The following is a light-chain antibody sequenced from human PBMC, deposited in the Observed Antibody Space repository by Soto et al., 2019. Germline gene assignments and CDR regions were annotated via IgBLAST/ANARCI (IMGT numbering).Light chain of an antibody. J-gene: IGKJ1*01. CDR3: QQDWA. CDR1: QSISSW. Sequence: DIQMTQSPSTLSASVGDRVTITCRASQSISSWLAWYQQKPGKAPKLLIYDASSLESGVPSRFSGSGSGTEFNLTISSLQPDDFATYYCQQDWAFGQGTKVEIK. V-gene: IGKV1-5*01. CDR2: DAS.